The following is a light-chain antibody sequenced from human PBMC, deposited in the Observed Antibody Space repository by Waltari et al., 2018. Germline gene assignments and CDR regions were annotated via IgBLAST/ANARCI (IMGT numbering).Light chain of an antibody. Sequence: QSALTQPASVSGSPGQSITISCTATSTPVGGYNYFSWYQHHPGKAPKLMIYDVNKRPSGVSNRFSGSKSGNTASLTISGLQAEDEADYFCNSYTGSSTLEFGGGTKLTVL. CDR1: STPVGGYNY. J-gene: IGLJ3*02. CDR3: NSYTGSSTLE. V-gene: IGLV2-14*03. CDR2: DVN.